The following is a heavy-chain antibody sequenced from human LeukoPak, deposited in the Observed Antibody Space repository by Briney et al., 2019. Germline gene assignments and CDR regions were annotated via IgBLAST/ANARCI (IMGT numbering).Heavy chain of an antibody. CDR2: IWYDGSNS. D-gene: IGHD6-13*01. Sequence: GGSLRLSCAASGFTFSTYGMHWVRQAPGKGLEWVAVIWYDGSNSYYADSVKGRFTISRGNSKNTLYLQMNSLRAEDTAVYYCARGDSSSWYFNYWGQGTLVTVSS. V-gene: IGHV3-33*01. CDR3: ARGDSSSWYFNY. CDR1: GFTFSTYG. J-gene: IGHJ4*02.